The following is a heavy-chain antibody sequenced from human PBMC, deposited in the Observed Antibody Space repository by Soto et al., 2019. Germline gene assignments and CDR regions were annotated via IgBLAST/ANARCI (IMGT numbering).Heavy chain of an antibody. V-gene: IGHV4-59*01. D-gene: IGHD3-22*01. CDR3: ARGQDSSGYHY. CDR2: IYYSGST. J-gene: IGHJ4*02. CDR1: GGSISSYY. Sequence: SETLSLTCTVSGGSISSYYWSWIRQPPGKGLEWIGYIYYSGSTNYNPSLKSRVTISVDTSKNQFSLKLSSVTAADTAVYYCARGQDSSGYHYWGQGTLVTVSS.